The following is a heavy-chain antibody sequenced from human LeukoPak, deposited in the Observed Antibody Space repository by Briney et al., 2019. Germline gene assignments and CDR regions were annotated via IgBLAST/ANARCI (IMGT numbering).Heavy chain of an antibody. CDR2: IIPIFGTA. V-gene: IGHV1-69*05. Sequence: GASVKVSCKASGGTFSSYAISWVRQAPGQGLEWMGGIIPIFGTANYAQKFQGRVTTTTDESTRTAYMELSSLRSEDTAVYYCARAPATVTPSFDTWGQGTMVTVSS. CDR1: GGTFSSYA. CDR3: ARAPATVTPSFDT. J-gene: IGHJ3*02. D-gene: IGHD4-17*01.